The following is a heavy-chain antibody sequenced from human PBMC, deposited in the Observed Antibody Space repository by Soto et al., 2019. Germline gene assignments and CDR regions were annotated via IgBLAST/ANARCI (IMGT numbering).Heavy chain of an antibody. CDR2: IYPGDSDT. V-gene: IGHV5-51*01. CDR1: GYSFSTHW. CDR3: ARTRSFTLGFYYDGMDV. Sequence: GESLKISCKGSGYSFSTHWLAWVRQMPGKGLEYMGIIYPGDSDTRYSPSFQGQVTISADKSLRTAYLQWTSLKASDTALYYCARTRSFTLGFYYDGMDVWGQGTTVTVSS. D-gene: IGHD6-6*01. J-gene: IGHJ6*02.